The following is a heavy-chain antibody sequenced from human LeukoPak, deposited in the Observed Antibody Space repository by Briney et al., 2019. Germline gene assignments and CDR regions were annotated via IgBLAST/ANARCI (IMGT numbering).Heavy chain of an antibody. D-gene: IGHD5-24*01. CDR1: GGTFSSYA. V-gene: IGHV1-69*13. CDR3: ERDQEDGYNSVYFDY. CDR2: IIPIFGTA. Sequence: SVKVSCKASGGTFSSYAISWVRQAPGQGLEWMGGIIPIFGTANYAQKFQGRVTITADESTSTAYMELSSLRSEDTAVYYCERDQEDGYNSVYFDYWGQGTLVTVSS. J-gene: IGHJ4*02.